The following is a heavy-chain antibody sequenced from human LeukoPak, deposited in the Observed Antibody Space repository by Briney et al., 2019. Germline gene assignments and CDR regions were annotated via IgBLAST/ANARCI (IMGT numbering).Heavy chain of an antibody. Sequence: SETLSLPCTVSGRSIRRYYWIWIRQPPGKGLEWIGHIYYSGSTNYNPFLKSRVTISVATSKNQFSLQLSSVTAAATAVYYCARHPTYCSGGSCYSHYYYGMDVWGQGTTVTVSS. J-gene: IGHJ6*02. V-gene: IGHV4-59*08. D-gene: IGHD2-15*01. CDR1: GRSIRRYY. CDR2: IYYSGST. CDR3: ARHPTYCSGGSCYSHYYYGMDV.